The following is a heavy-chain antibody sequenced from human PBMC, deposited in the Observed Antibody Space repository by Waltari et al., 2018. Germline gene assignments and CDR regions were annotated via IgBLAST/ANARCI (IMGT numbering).Heavy chain of an antibody. CDR1: GFTFSSYA. J-gene: IGHJ4*02. Sequence: EVQLLESGGGLVQPGGSLRLSCAASGFTFSSYAMSWVRQSPGKGLEWVSVIYSGGSTYYADSVKGRFTISRDNSKNTLYLQMNSLRAEDTAVYYCAKGTNMVITHSYFDCWGQGILVTVSS. CDR3: AKGTNMVITHSYFDC. D-gene: IGHD2-21*01. V-gene: IGHV3-23*03. CDR2: IYSGGST.